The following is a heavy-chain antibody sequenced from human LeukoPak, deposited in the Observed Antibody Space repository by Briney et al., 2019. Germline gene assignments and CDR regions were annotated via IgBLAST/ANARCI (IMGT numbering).Heavy chain of an antibody. CDR2: ISSSSDYI. CDR3: ARDLSQDGSGSYYPYFDY. V-gene: IGHV3-21*01. D-gene: IGHD3-10*01. CDR1: GFTFSRYS. Sequence: PGGSLRLSCAASGFTFSRYSMNWVRQAPGKGLQWVSFISSSSDYIYYADSVKGRFTISRDNAKNSLYLQMNSLRAEDTAVYYCARDLSQDGSGSYYPYFDYWGQGTLVTVSS. J-gene: IGHJ4*02.